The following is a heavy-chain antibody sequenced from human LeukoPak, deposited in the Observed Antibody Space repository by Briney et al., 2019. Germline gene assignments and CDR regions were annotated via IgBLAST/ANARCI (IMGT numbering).Heavy chain of an antibody. CDR3: ARGDAQEPRIQH. CDR1: GYTFTGYY. J-gene: IGHJ1*01. CDR2: IIPIFGTA. D-gene: IGHD1-14*01. V-gene: IGHV1-69*13. Sequence: ASVKVSCKASGYTFTGYYMHWVRQAPGQGLEWMGGIIPIFGTANYAQKFQGRVTITADESTSTAYMELSSLRSEDTAVYYCARGDAQEPRIQHWGQGTLVTVSS.